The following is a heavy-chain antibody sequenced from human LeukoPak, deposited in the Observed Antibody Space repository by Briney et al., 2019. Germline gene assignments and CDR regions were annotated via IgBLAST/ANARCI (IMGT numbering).Heavy chain of an antibody. Sequence: PSETLSLTCTVSGGSINSYYWSWIRQPPGKGLEWIGYIYYSGSTNYNPSLKSRVTISVDTSKNQFSLKLTSVTAADTAVYFCARGGYYGSGNDFRFDPWGQGTLVTVSS. D-gene: IGHD3-10*01. CDR3: ARGGYYGSGNDFRFDP. CDR1: GGSINSYY. J-gene: IGHJ5*02. CDR2: IYYSGST. V-gene: IGHV4-59*01.